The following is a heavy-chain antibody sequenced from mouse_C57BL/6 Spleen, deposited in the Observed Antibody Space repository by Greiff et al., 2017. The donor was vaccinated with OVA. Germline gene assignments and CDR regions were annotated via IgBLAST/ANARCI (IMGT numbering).Heavy chain of an antibody. Sequence: EVKLVESEGGLVQPGSSMKLSCTASGFTFSDYYMAWVRQVPEKGLEWVANINYDGSSTYYLDSLKSRFIISRDNAKNILYLQMSSLKSEDTATYYCARFYYYYGSSYGYFDVWGTGTTVTVSS. V-gene: IGHV5-16*01. CDR1: GFTFSDYY. CDR3: ARFYYYYGSSYGYFDV. CDR2: INYDGSST. D-gene: IGHD1-1*01. J-gene: IGHJ1*03.